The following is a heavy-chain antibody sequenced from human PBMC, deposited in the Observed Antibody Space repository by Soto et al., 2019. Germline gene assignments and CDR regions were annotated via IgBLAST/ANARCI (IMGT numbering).Heavy chain of an antibody. CDR1: GGSISSGGYY. Sequence: QVQLQESGPGLVKPSQTLSLTCTVSGGSISSGGYYWSWIRQHPGKGLEWIGYIYYSGSTYYNPSLKRRVNLSVDTSKNQFSLKLSSVDAADPAVYYCARDFVGTIDYWGQGTLVTVSS. CDR3: ARDFVGTIDY. J-gene: IGHJ4*02. CDR2: IYYSGST. D-gene: IGHD1-26*01. V-gene: IGHV4-31*03.